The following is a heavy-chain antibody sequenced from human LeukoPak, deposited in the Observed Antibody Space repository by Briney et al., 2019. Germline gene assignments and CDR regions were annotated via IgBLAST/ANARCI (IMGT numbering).Heavy chain of an antibody. CDR3: TTRLQHHFDY. V-gene: IGHV3-23*01. Sequence: PGGSLRLSCGASGFTFSSYWMSWVRQAPGKGLEWVSTISDRARNTHYADSVNGRFTISRDDFLNMVYLQMDRLTVEDTAVYYCTTRLQHHFDYWGQGTQVTVSS. J-gene: IGHJ4*02. CDR2: ISDRARNT. CDR1: GFTFSSYW. D-gene: IGHD4-11*01.